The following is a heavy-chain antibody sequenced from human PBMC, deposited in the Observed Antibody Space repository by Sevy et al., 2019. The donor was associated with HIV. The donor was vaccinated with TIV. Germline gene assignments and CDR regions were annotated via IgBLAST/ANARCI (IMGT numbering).Heavy chain of an antibody. CDR3: ARATTVTGYYMDV. CDR1: GYTFSSYR. V-gene: IGHV1-18*01. CDR2: ISAYNGNT. Sequence: ASVKVSCKASGYTFSSYRISWVRQAPGQGLEWMGWISAYNGNTNYAQKLQGRVTVTTDTSTSTAYMELRSLRSDDTAVYYCARATTVTGYYMDVWGKGTTVTVSS. J-gene: IGHJ6*03. D-gene: IGHD4-17*01.